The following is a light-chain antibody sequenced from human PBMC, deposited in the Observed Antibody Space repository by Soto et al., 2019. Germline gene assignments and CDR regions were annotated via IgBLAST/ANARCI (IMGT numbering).Light chain of an antibody. CDR1: QSVSSSY. CDR2: GAS. CDR3: QQYGSSPWT. Sequence: EIVLTQSPGTLSLSPGERTILSCRASQSVSSSYLAWYQQKPGQAPRPLIYGASSRAIGIPDRFSGSGSGTDFTLTISRLEPEDFALYYCQQYGSSPWTFGQGTKVEIK. J-gene: IGKJ1*01. V-gene: IGKV3-20*01.